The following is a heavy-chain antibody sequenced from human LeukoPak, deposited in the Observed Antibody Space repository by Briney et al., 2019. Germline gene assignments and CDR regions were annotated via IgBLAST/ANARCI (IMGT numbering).Heavy chain of an antibody. CDR2: ISSSSNYI. J-gene: IGHJ4*02. V-gene: IGHV3-21*01. D-gene: IGHD3-3*01. CDR1: GYTFTSYS. CDR3: AGVRITIFAVVES. Sequence: GGSLRLSCAASGYTFTSYSMNWVRQAPGKGLAWVSSISSSSNYIYYADSVKGRFTISRDNAKNSLYLQMNSLRAEDTAVYYCAGVRITIFAVVESWGQGTLVTVSS.